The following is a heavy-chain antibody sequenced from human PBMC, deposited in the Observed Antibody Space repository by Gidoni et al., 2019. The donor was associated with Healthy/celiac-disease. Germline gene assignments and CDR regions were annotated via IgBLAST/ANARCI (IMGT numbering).Heavy chain of an antibody. Sequence: QVQLVQSGAEVTKPGASVKVSCKASGSTFTSYYMHWVRQAPGQGLEWMGIINPSGGSTSYAQKFQGRVTMTRDTSTSTVCMELSSLRSEDTAVYYCARGNIVVVTATNWFDPWGQGTLVTVSS. J-gene: IGHJ5*02. CDR1: GSTFTSYY. CDR3: ARGNIVVVTATNWFDP. V-gene: IGHV1-46*01. CDR2: INPSGGST. D-gene: IGHD2-21*02.